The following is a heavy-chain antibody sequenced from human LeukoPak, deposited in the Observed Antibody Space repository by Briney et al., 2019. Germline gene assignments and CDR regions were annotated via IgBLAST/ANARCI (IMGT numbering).Heavy chain of an antibody. Sequence: GSLRLSCAVSGITLSNYGMSWVRQAPGKGLEWVAGISGSGGSTYYADSVTGRFAISRDNPKNTLYLQMNSLSAEDTAVYFCAKRGVVIRVILVGFHKEAYYFDSWGQGALVTVSS. CDR3: AKRGVVIRVILVGFHKEAYYFDS. CDR2: ISGSGGST. D-gene: IGHD3-10*01. V-gene: IGHV3-23*01. CDR1: GITLSNYG. J-gene: IGHJ4*02.